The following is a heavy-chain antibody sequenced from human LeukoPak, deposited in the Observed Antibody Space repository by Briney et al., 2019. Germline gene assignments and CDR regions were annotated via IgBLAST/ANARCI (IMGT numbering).Heavy chain of an antibody. CDR2: ICGSGGST. CDR1: GFTFSSYA. D-gene: IGHD2-15*01. J-gene: IGHJ4*02. Sequence: GGSLRLSCAASGFTFSSYAMSWVRQAPGKGLEWVSAICGSGGSTYYADSVKGRFTISRDNSKNTLYLQMNSLRAEDTAVYYCAKTLGYCSGGSCPKPYSNYYFDYWGQGTLVTVSS. CDR3: AKTLGYCSGGSCPKPYSNYYFDY. V-gene: IGHV3-23*01.